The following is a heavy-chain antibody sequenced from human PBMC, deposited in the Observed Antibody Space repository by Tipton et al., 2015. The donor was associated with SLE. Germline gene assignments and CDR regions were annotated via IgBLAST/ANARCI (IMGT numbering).Heavy chain of an antibody. J-gene: IGHJ4*02. Sequence: LRLSCTVSGGSISSSSYYWGWIRQPPGKGLEWIGNIYYRGSTYYNPSLKSRVTISVDTSKNEFSLMLNSVTAADTAVYYCATHADRVYWGQGTLVTVSS. V-gene: IGHV4-39*07. CDR1: GGSISSSSYY. CDR3: ATHADRVY. CDR2: IYYRGST.